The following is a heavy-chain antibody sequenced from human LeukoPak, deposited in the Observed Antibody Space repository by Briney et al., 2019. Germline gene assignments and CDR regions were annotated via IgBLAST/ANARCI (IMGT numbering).Heavy chain of an antibody. V-gene: IGHV4-34*01. CDR1: GGSFSGYY. Sequence: PSETLSLTCAVYGGSFSGYYWSWIRQPPVKGLEWIGEINHSGSTNYNPSLKSRVTISVDTSKNQFSLKLSSVTAADTAVYYCARGWFGYYNWFDPWGQGTLVTVSS. CDR2: INHSGST. CDR3: ARGWFGYYNWFDP. D-gene: IGHD3-10*01. J-gene: IGHJ5*02.